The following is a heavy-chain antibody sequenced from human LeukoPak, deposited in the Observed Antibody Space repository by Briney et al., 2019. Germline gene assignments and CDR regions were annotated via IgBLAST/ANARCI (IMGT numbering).Heavy chain of an antibody. J-gene: IGHJ4*02. CDR1: GGSFNNYY. V-gene: IGHV4-34*01. CDR2: ISHSGST. CDR3: ARGFSH. Sequence: NPSETLSLTCAVYGGSFNNYYWSWLRQPPGKGLEWIGEISHSGSTNYNPSLKSRVTVSLDTSKNQFSLKLGSVTAADTAVYYCARGFSHWGQGTLVTVSS.